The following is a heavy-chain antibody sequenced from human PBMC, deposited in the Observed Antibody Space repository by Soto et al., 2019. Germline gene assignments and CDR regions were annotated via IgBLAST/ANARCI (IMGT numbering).Heavy chain of an antibody. CDR3: ARDSNNWFDP. D-gene: IGHD3-3*02. Sequence: SETLSLTCAVSGGSISSSNWWSWVRQPPGKGLEWIGYIYYSGSTNYNPSLKSRVTISVDTSKNQFSLKLSSVTAADTAVYYCARDSNNWFDPWGQGTLVTAPQ. CDR2: IYYSGST. J-gene: IGHJ5*02. V-gene: IGHV4-4*02. CDR1: GGSISSSNW.